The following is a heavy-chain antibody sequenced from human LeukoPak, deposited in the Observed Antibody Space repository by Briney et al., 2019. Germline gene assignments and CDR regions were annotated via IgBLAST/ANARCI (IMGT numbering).Heavy chain of an antibody. CDR2: IDGSGATI. V-gene: IGHV3-23*01. J-gene: IGHJ4*02. Sequence: GGSLRLSCAASGFRFSIYGMSWVRQAPGKGLEWVSAIDGSGATIFYADSVKGRFTISRDNSKNTLYLQINSLRAEDTAIYYCAKDLHWAFDYWGQGTLVIVSS. CDR3: AKDLHWAFDY. CDR1: GFRFSIYG. D-gene: IGHD7-27*01.